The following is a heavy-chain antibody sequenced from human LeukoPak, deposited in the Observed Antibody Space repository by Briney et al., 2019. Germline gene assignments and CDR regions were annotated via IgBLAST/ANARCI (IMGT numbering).Heavy chain of an antibody. CDR2: INHSGST. D-gene: IGHD5-12*01. J-gene: IGHJ3*02. CDR3: ARELWLRWNDAFDI. Sequence: SETLSLTCAVYGGSFSGYYWSWIRQPPGKGLEWIGEINHSGSTNYNPSLKSRVTISVDTSKNQFSLKLSSVTAADTAAYYCARELWLRWNDAFDIWGQGTMVTVSS. CDR1: GGSFSGYY. V-gene: IGHV4-34*01.